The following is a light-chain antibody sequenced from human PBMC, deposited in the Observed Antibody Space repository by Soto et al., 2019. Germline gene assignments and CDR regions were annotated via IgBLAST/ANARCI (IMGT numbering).Light chain of an antibody. CDR1: QSLLDSDDGKIY. V-gene: IGKV2-40*01. Sequence: DIVMTQSPLSLPVTPGEPATISCRSSQSLLDSDDGKIYLDWFMTRKGQSPQLLIYTLSHRASGVPDRVSGIGSGTDFTLKISRVEAEDVGVDDGMQGTHWPRTFGQGTRLEIK. J-gene: IGKJ5*01. CDR3: MQGTHWPRT. CDR2: TLS.